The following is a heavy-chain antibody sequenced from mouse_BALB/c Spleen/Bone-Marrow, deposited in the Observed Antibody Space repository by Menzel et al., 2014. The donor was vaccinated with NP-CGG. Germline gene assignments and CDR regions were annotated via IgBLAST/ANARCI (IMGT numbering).Heavy chain of an antibody. CDR3: TTLARNNFDY. J-gene: IGHJ2*01. V-gene: IGHV1-5*01. CDR1: GYTFSNYW. D-gene: IGHD3-1*01. Sequence: EVMLVESGTVLARPGAAVKMSCKASGYTFSNYWMHWIKQRPGRGLEWIGTIHPGNSDTTYNQKFKGKAKLTAVTSTSTAYMGLSSLTNEDSAVYYCTTLARNNFDYWGQGTTLTVSS. CDR2: IHPGNSDT.